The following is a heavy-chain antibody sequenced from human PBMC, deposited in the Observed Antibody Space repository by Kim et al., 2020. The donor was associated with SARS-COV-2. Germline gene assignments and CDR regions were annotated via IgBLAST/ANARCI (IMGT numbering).Heavy chain of an antibody. CDR2: INPNSGGT. J-gene: IGHJ4*02. CDR3: AILPLHFTSYAY. V-gene: IGHV1-2*06. Sequence: ASVKVSCKASGNTFTDYFMHWVRQAPGQGLEWMGRINPNSGGTNFAQKYQGRVTMTRDTSISTAYMELSRLTSGDTAVYYCAILPLHFTSYAYWGQGTLVTVSS. CDR1: GNTFTDYF. D-gene: IGHD1-26*01.